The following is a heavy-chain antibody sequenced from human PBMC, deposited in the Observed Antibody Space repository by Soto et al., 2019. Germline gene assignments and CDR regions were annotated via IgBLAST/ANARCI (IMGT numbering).Heavy chain of an antibody. Sequence: QVQLVQSGAEVKKPGASVKVSCKASGYTFTSYDINWVRQATGQGLEWMGWMNPNSGNTGYAQKFQGRVTMTRNTSISTAYMELSSLRSEDTAVYYCARGLDVVVVAAMYGMDVWGQGTTVTVSS. D-gene: IGHD2-15*01. CDR3: ARGLDVVVVAAMYGMDV. V-gene: IGHV1-8*01. CDR1: GYTFTSYD. CDR2: MNPNSGNT. J-gene: IGHJ6*02.